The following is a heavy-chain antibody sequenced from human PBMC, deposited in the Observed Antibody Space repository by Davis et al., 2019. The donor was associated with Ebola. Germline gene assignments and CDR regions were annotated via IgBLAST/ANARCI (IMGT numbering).Heavy chain of an antibody. CDR3: ARAPTWSQINYYCFDY. V-gene: IGHV1-46*02. J-gene: IGHJ4*02. D-gene: IGHD3-10*01. CDR1: GYTFNTYY. Sequence: ASVKVSCKASGYTFNTYYIHWVRQAPGQGLEWMGIINPSGGSTTYAQNFQGRVTMTRNTSISTAYMEVSSLRSEDTAVYYCARAPTWSQINYYCFDYWGQGTLVTVSS. CDR2: INPSGGST.